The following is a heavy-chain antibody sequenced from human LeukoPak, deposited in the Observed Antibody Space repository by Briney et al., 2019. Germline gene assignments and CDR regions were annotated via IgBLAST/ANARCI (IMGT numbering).Heavy chain of an antibody. V-gene: IGHV1-69*05. Sequence: GASVKVSCKASGGTFSSYAISWVRQAPGQGLEWMGGIIPIFGTANYAQKLQGRVTMTTDTSTSTAYMELRSLRSDDTAVYYCARYSSGWFSDAFDIWGQGTMVTVSS. CDR1: GGTFSSYA. D-gene: IGHD6-19*01. CDR2: IIPIFGTA. CDR3: ARYSSGWFSDAFDI. J-gene: IGHJ3*02.